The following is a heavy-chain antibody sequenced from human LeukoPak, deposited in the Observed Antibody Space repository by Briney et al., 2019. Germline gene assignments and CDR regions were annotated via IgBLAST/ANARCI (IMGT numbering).Heavy chain of an antibody. D-gene: IGHD3-10*01. V-gene: IGHV1-2*02. Sequence: ASVKVSCKDSGYTFTGYYMHWVRQAPGQRLEWMGWINPNSGGTNYAQKFQGRVTMTRDTSISTAYVEVSRLRSDDTAVHYCARFDSGSSFDYWGQGTLVTVSS. J-gene: IGHJ4*02. CDR1: GYTFTGYY. CDR2: INPNSGGT. CDR3: ARFDSGSSFDY.